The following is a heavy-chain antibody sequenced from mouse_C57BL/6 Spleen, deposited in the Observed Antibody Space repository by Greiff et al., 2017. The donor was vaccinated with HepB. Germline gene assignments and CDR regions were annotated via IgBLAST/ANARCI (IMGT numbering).Heavy chain of an antibody. V-gene: IGHV1-47*01. CDR3: ARGYYGSSVFDY. J-gene: IGHJ2*01. D-gene: IGHD1-1*01. CDR2: FHPYNDDT. CDR1: GYTFTTYP. Sequence: VKLMESGAELVKPGASVKMSCKASGYTFTTYPIEWMKQNHGKSLEWIGNFHPYNDDTKYNEKFKGKATLTVEKSSSTVYLELSRLTSDDSAVYYCARGYYGSSVFDYWGQGTTLTVSS.